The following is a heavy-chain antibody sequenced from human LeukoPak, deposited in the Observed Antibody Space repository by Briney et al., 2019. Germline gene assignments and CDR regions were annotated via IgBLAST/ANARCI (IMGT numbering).Heavy chain of an antibody. D-gene: IGHD3-22*01. CDR1: GFTFSSYG. V-gene: IGHV3-30*02. J-gene: IGHJ4*02. CDR3: ANNLDSSGYYLDDY. Sequence: PGGSLRLSCAASGFTFSSYGMHWVRQPPGKGLEWVEFIRYDGSNKYYADSVKGRFTISRDNSKNTLYLQMNSLRAEDTAVYYCANNLDSSGYYLDDYWGQGTLVTVSS. CDR2: IRYDGSNK.